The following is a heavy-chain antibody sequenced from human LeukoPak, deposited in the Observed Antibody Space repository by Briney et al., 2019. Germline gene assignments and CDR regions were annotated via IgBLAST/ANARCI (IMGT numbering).Heavy chain of an antibody. CDR3: ARDSSAFYGSEYFQH. V-gene: IGHV1-18*01. CDR2: IRAYSGNS. Sequence: GASVKVSCKTSNYTFSNYGITWVRQAPGQGLEWMGWIRAYSGNSEFAQKFQGRVTMTTDASSGTAYMELTNLTPDDTAVYFCARDSSAFYGSEYFQHWGQGTLVTVSS. J-gene: IGHJ1*01. D-gene: IGHD2/OR15-2a*01. CDR1: NYTFSNYG.